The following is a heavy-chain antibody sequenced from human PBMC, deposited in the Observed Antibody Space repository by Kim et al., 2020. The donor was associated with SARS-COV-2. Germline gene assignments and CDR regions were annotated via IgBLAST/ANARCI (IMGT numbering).Heavy chain of an antibody. D-gene: IGHD2-21*01. J-gene: IGHJ3*01. Sequence: ASVKVSCQAFGYSFTYYYIHWLRQAPGQGLEWLRRIDPINGDTNSAPRFQGRVTMPRDTSINTAYLEPNGLTSDDTTLYFCAGVREPARGTGGDLHVWGQETRGTV. CDR1: GYSFTYYY. CDR2: IDPINGDT. CDR3: AGVREPARGTGGDLHV. V-gene: IGHV1-2*06.